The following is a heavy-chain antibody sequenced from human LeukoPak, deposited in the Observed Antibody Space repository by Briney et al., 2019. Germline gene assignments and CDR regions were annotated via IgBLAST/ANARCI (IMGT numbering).Heavy chain of an antibody. V-gene: IGHV4-34*01. CDR3: ARATPVYSSGWYYFDY. CDR1: GGSFSGYY. D-gene: IGHD6-19*01. CDR2: INHSGST. Sequence: SETLSLTCAVYGGSFSGYYWSWILQPPGKWLEWIGEINHSGSTNYNPSLKSRVTISVDTSKNQFSLKLSSVTAADTAVYYCARATPVYSSGWYYFDYWGQGTLVTVSS. J-gene: IGHJ4*02.